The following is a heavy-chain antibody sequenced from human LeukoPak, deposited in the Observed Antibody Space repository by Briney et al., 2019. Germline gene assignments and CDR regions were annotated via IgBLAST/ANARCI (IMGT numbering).Heavy chain of an antibody. CDR2: IYYSGST. V-gene: IGHV4-59*08. J-gene: IGHJ4*02. CDR3: ARLPHYDFWSGYYESEFDY. CDR1: SGSISSYY. D-gene: IGHD3-3*01. Sequence: SETLSLTCTVSSGSISSYYWSWIRQPPGKGLEWIGYIYYSGSTNYNPSLKSRVTISVDTSKNQFSLKLSSVTAADTAVYYCARLPHYDFWSGYYESEFDYWGQGTLVTVSS.